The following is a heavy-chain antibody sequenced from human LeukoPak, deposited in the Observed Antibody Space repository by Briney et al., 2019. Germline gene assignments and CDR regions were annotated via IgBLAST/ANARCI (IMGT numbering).Heavy chain of an antibody. Sequence: GSLRLFCSASGFTFSSYGMHWVRQAPGKGLEGVAVISYDGSNKYYADSVKGRFTISRDNSKNTLYLQMNSLRAEDTAVYYCAKDRGSSSWYYFDYWGQGTLVTVSS. V-gene: IGHV3-30*18. CDR2: ISYDGSNK. D-gene: IGHD6-13*01. CDR1: GFTFSSYG. J-gene: IGHJ4*02. CDR3: AKDRGSSSWYYFDY.